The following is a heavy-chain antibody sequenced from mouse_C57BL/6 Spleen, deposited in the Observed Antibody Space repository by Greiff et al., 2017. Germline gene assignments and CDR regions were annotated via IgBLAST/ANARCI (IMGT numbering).Heavy chain of an antibody. CDR1: GYAFSSSW. V-gene: IGHV1-82*01. J-gene: IGHJ3*01. D-gene: IGHD3-2*02. CDR2: IYPGDGDT. CDR3: ARQTAQGFAY. Sequence: QVQLKESGPELVKPGASVKISCKASGYAFSSSWMNWVKQRPGKGLEWIGRIYPGDGDTNYNGKFKGKATLTADKSSSPAYMQLSSLTSEDSAVYFCARQTAQGFAYWGQGTLVTVSA.